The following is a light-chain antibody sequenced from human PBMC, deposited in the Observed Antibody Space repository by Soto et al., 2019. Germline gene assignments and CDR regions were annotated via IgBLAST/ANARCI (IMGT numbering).Light chain of an antibody. V-gene: IGLV3-21*02. Sequence: SYELTQSPSVSVAPGQTVSITCGGSSIGSKSVHWYQQKPGQAPVLVVYDDSDRPSGIPERFSGSNSGNTATLTISRVEAGDEADYYCQVWDSSSDHYVFGTGTKVTVL. CDR1: SIGSKS. J-gene: IGLJ1*01. CDR3: QVWDSSSDHYV. CDR2: DDS.